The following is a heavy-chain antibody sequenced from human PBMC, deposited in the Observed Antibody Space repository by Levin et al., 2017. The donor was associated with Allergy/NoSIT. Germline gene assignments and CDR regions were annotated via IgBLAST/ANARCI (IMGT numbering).Heavy chain of an antibody. CDR2: IKHDGSQK. J-gene: IGHJ4*02. CDR1: GFMFNAYW. CDR3: ARGGFGDYRG. V-gene: IGHV3-7*04. D-gene: IGHD4-17*01. Sequence: GGSLRLSCAASGFMFNAYWMSWVRQAPGKGLEWVANIKHDGSQKYYVDSVQGRFTISRDNAKNSLFLQMNSLRAEDTAVYYCARGGFGDYRGWGQGALVTVSS.